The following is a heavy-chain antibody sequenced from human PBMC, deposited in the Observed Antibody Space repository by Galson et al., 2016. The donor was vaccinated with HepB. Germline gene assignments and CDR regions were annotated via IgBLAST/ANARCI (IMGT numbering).Heavy chain of an antibody. CDR1: GFSFSAYG. D-gene: IGHD3-16*02. Sequence: SLRLSCAASGFSFSAYGMHWVRQAPGKGLEWVAVNKDYADSVKGRFTISRDNSKNTLYLQMNSLRAEDTALYYCARDNGVWGSYRGPFDYWGQGTLVTVSS. CDR3: ARDNGVWGSYRGPFDY. J-gene: IGHJ4*02. CDR2: NK. V-gene: IGHV3-33*01.